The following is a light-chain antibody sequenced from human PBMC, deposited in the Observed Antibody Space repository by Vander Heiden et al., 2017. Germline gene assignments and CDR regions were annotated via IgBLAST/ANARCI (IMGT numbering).Light chain of an antibody. CDR2: GAS. J-gene: IGKJ1*01. CDR3: QQYKDGWT. CDR1: QSVGSS. Sequence: EMVMTQSPATLSVSPGERATLSCRASQSVGSSFVWYQQKPDQAPRLLFYGASTSATGIPARFSVSGSGTDFTLSISSLQSEDFAVYYCQQYKDGWTFGQGTKVEIK. V-gene: IGKV3-15*01.